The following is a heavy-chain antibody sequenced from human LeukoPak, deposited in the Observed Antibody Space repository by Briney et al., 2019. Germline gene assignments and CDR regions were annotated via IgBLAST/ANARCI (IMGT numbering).Heavy chain of an antibody. Sequence: GGSLRLSCAASGFTFSDAWMSWVRQAPGKGLEWVGRIKSNTAGGTTDYAAPVKGRFTISRDDSKNMLYLQMSSLIIEDTAVYFCATEYYGSFNYWGQGTLVTVSS. CDR2: IKSNTAGGTT. D-gene: IGHD1-26*01. J-gene: IGHJ4*02. CDR1: GFTFSDAW. V-gene: IGHV3-15*01. CDR3: ATEYYGSFNY.